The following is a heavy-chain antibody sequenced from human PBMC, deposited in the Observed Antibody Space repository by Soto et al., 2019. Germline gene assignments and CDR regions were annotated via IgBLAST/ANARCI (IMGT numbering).Heavy chain of an antibody. Sequence: PGGSLRLSCAASGFTFSSFHMNWARQAPGRGLEWVAYITSSSDTIYYSDSVKGRFTISRDNGKNSLFLQMNSLRDEDTAVYYCARDVADTAMVGYYYYYGMDVWGQGTTVTVSS. V-gene: IGHV3-48*02. CDR3: ARDVADTAMVGYYYYYGMDV. CDR2: ITSSSDTI. CDR1: GFTFSSFH. J-gene: IGHJ6*02. D-gene: IGHD5-18*01.